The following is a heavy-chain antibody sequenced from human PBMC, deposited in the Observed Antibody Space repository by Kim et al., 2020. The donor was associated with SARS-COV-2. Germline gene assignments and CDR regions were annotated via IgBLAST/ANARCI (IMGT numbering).Heavy chain of an antibody. Sequence: DSVKRRFTISVNNAKNSLFLQMNSLGAEDTAVYYCARVRDGYNLGGFDDWGQGTLVTVSS. CDR3: ARVRDGYNLGGFDD. V-gene: IGHV3-11*04. D-gene: IGHD5-12*01. J-gene: IGHJ4*02.